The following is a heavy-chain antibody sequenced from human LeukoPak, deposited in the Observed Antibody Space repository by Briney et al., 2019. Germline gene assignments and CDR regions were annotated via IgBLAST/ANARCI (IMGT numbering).Heavy chain of an antibody. CDR2: IFYTGTT. V-gene: IGHV4-59*01. CDR1: GVSISGNY. Sequence: SETLSLTCIVSGVSISGNYWSWIRQPPGKGLEWIGYIFYTGTTNYNPSFQSRVTMLVDMSKNQFSLKLSSVSAADTAVYYCARDHAGSGDYFDYWGQGTLVTVSS. D-gene: IGHD3-10*01. CDR3: ARDHAGSGDYFDY. J-gene: IGHJ4*02.